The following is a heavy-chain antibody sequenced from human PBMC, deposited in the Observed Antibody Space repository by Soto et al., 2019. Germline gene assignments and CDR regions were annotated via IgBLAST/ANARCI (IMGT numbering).Heavy chain of an antibody. Sequence: EVQLVQSGAEVKKPGESLRISCKGSGYSFTSYWINWVRQMPGKGLEWMGRIDPSDSYTDYSPSFQGHVTISADKSISTAYLQWSSLKASDTAMYYCARRAAAGSWFDPWGQGTLVTVSS. J-gene: IGHJ5*02. CDR2: IDPSDSYT. CDR1: GYSFTSYW. V-gene: IGHV5-10-1*01. D-gene: IGHD6-13*01. CDR3: ARRAAAGSWFDP.